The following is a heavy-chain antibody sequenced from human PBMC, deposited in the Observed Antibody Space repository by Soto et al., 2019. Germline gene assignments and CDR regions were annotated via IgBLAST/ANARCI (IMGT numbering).Heavy chain of an antibody. V-gene: IGHV3-30*18. D-gene: IGHD3-3*01. CDR3: AKAGNPYYDFWSGYYYYYYGMDV. CDR1: GFTFSSYG. Sequence: PGGSLRLSCAASGFTFSSYGMHWVRQAPGKGLEWVAVISYDGSNKYYADSVKGRFTISRDNSKNTLYLQMNSLRAEDTAVYYCAKAGNPYYDFWSGYYYYYYGMDVWGQGTTVTVSS. J-gene: IGHJ6*02. CDR2: ISYDGSNK.